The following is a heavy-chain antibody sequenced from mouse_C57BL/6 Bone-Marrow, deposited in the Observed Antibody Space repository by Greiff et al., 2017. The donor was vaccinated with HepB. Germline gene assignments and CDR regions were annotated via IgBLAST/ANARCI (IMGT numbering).Heavy chain of an antibody. Sequence: EVKLVESGPGMVKPSQSLSLTCTVTGYSITSGYDWHWIRHFPGNKLEWMGYIRYSGSTNYNPSLKSRISITHDTSKNHFFLKLNSVTTEDTATYYCARGDYYGPDWYFDVWGTGTTVTVSS. CDR1: GYSITSGYD. D-gene: IGHD1-1*01. J-gene: IGHJ1*03. V-gene: IGHV3-1*01. CDR3: ARGDYYGPDWYFDV. CDR2: IRYSGST.